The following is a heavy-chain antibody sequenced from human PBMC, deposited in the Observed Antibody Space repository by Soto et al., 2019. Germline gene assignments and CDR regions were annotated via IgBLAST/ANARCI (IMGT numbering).Heavy chain of an antibody. D-gene: IGHD1-1*01. CDR1: GYSFTSYW. J-gene: IGHJ6*02. V-gene: IGHV5-51*01. CDR3: ARHAGHDWNPSYGMDV. Sequence: PGESLKISCKGSGYSFTSYWIGWVRQMPGKGLEWMGIIYPGDSDTRYSPSFQGQVTISADKPISTAYLQWSSLKASDTAMYYCARHAGHDWNPSYGMDVWGQGTTVTVSS. CDR2: IYPGDSDT.